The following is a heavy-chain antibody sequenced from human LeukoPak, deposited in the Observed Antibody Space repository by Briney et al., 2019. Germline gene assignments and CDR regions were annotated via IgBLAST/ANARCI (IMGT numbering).Heavy chain of an antibody. Sequence: ASVKVSCKASGYTFTGYYMHWVRQAPGQGLEWMGWINPNSGGTNYAQKFQGRVTMTRDTSISTAYMELSRLRSDDTAVYYCAREISEYCNSTSCPNWFDPWGQGTLVTVSS. CDR3: AREISEYCNSTSCPNWFDP. CDR1: GYTFTGYY. D-gene: IGHD2-2*01. V-gene: IGHV1-2*02. J-gene: IGHJ5*02. CDR2: INPNSGGT.